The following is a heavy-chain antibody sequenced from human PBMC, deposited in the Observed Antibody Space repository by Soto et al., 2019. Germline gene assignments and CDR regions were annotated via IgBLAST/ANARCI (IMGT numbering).Heavy chain of an antibody. CDR3: ARVSFDRFVHWFDP. CDR1: GASVSSKTAA. D-gene: IGHD3-9*01. J-gene: IGHJ5*02. Sequence: QIQLQQSGLGLVKPSQTLSLTCAISGASVSSKTAAWNWLRQSPSRSLECLGRTYFRSRWYSDYAISVKSRITINPDTSKNQLSLLLNSVTPEDTAVYYCARVSFDRFVHWFDPWGQGTLVNVSS. CDR2: TYFRSRWYS. V-gene: IGHV6-1*01.